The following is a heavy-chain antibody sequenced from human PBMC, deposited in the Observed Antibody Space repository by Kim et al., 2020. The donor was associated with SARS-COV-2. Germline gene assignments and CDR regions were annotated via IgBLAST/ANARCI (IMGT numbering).Heavy chain of an antibody. CDR1: GGSISSSNW. V-gene: IGHV4-4*02. D-gene: IGHD3-9*01. J-gene: IGHJ4*02. CDR2: IYHSGST. Sequence: SETLSLTCAVSGGSISSSNWWSWVRQPPGKGLEWIGAIYHSGSTNYNPYLKSRVTISVAKSKNQFSLKLSSVTAADTAVYYCARVPGTYDILTGDVLGPRSQIDYCGQETQVTDSS. CDR3: ARVPGTYDILTGDVLGPRSQIDY.